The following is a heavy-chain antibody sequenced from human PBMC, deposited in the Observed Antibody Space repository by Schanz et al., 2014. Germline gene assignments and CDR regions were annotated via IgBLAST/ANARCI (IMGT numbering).Heavy chain of an antibody. D-gene: IGHD3-9*01. Sequence: QVQLVQSGAEVKKPGSSVKVSCKASGYIFGSHGMTWVRQAPGQGLEWMGWISGYNGDTNYAPKFQDRVTMTTDTSTTTVYMELRGLRSEDTAVYYCAKVDRTRYYAMDVWGQGTTVTDSS. J-gene: IGHJ6*02. V-gene: IGHV1-18*01. CDR2: ISGYNGDT. CDR3: AKVDRTRYYAMDV. CDR1: GYIFGSHG.